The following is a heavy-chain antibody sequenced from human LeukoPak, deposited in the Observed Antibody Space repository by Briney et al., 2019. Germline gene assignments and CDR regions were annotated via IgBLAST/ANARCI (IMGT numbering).Heavy chain of an antibody. CDR3: ARDRYYDSSGYPFDY. V-gene: IGHV3-33*01. J-gene: IGHJ4*02. D-gene: IGHD3-22*01. CDR2: IWYDGSNK. Sequence: PGRSLRLSGAASGFTFSSYGMHWVRQAPGKGLEWVAVIWYDGSNKYYADSVKGRFTISRDNSKNTLYLQMNSLRAEDTAVYYCARDRYYDSSGYPFDYWGQGTLVTVSS. CDR1: GFTFSSYG.